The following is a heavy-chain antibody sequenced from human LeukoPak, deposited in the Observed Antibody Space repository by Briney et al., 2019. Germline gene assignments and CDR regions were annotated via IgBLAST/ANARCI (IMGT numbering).Heavy chain of an antibody. CDR1: AFTFSNYG. J-gene: IGHJ4*02. CDR3: AKDHFPHRVLCNIDY. D-gene: IGHD2-2*01. V-gene: IGHV3-30*02. Sequence: GGSLRLSCATSAFTFSNYGMHWVRQAPGKGLEWVAFIRFDGNNKYYADSVKGRFTISRDNSNKTLSLQMNSLRAEDTAVYYCAKDHFPHRVLCNIDYWGQGALVTVSS. CDR2: IRFDGNNK.